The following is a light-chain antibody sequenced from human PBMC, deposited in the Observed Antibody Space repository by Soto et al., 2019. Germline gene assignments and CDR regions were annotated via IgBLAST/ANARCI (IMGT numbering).Light chain of an antibody. CDR1: QSISSW. CDR2: KAS. CDR3: QQYNSYSSLT. J-gene: IGKJ5*01. V-gene: IGKV1-5*03. Sequence: DIQMTQNTSTLSASVGDRVTITCRASQSISSWLAWYQQKPGKAPKLLIYKASSLESGVPSRFSGSGSGTEFTLTISSLQPDDFATYYCQQYNSYSSLTFGQGTRLEIK.